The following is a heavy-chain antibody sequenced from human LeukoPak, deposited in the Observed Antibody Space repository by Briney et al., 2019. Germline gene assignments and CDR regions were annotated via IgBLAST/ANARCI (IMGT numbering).Heavy chain of an antibody. CDR3: ARAAIAAARIYYYMDV. V-gene: IGHV3-21*01. D-gene: IGHD6-13*01. J-gene: IGHJ6*03. CDR1: GFTFSTYN. CDR2: ISTSSSYI. Sequence: TGGSLRLSCAASGFTFSTYNMNWVRQAPGKGLEWVSFISTSSSYIHNADSVKGRFTISRDNAENSLYLQMNSLRAEDTAVYYCARAAIAAARIYYYMDVWGKGTTVTVSS.